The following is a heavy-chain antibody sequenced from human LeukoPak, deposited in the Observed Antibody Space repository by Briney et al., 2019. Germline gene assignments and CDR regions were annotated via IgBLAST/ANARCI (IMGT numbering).Heavy chain of an antibody. CDR3: ARYATVSAHRDFDY. CDR1: GFTFSDYN. Sequence: GGSLRLSCAASGFTFSDYNMNWVRQAPGKGLEWVSSISSSSSYIYYADSVKGRFTISRDNAKNSLYLQMNSLRAEDTAVYYCARYATVSAHRDFDYWGQGTLVTVSS. V-gene: IGHV3-21*01. CDR2: ISSSSSYI. J-gene: IGHJ4*02. D-gene: IGHD5/OR15-5a*01.